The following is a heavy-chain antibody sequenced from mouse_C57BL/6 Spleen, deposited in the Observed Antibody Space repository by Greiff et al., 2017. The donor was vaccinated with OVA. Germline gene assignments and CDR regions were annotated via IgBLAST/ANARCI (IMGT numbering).Heavy chain of an antibody. V-gene: IGHV5-9*01. CDR1: GFTFSSYT. D-gene: IGHD1-1*01. Sequence: EVQGVESGGGLVKPGGSLKLSCAASGFTFSSYTMSWVRQTPEKRLEWVATISGGGGNTYYPDSVKGRFTISRDNAKYTLYLQMSSRRSEDTALYYCARTNYYGIRYYAMDYWGQGTSVTVSS. CDR3: ARTNYYGIRYYAMDY. CDR2: ISGGGGNT. J-gene: IGHJ4*01.